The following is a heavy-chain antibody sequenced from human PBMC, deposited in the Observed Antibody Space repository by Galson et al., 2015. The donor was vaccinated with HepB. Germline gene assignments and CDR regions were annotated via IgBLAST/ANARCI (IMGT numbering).Heavy chain of an antibody. CDR2: IKHDGSER. V-gene: IGHV3-7*03. CDR1: GFSFSYYW. D-gene: IGHD6-19*01. CDR3: AKVFPEKTDGWYRQALYYFDS. J-gene: IGHJ4*02. Sequence: SLRLSCAASGFSFSYYWMSWVRQAPGKGLEWVANIKHDGSERYYVDSVKGRFTISRDNAKNSLCLQMNSLRAGDTAIYFCAKVFPEKTDGWYRQALYYFDSWGQGTRVTVSS.